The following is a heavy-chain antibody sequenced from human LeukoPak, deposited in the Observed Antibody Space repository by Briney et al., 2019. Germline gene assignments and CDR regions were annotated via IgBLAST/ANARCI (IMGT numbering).Heavy chain of an antibody. CDR1: GFTFSSYW. CDR3: ARAGQVGATGTKY. D-gene: IGHD1-26*01. CDR2: IKQDGSEK. J-gene: IGHJ4*02. V-gene: IGHV3-7*01. Sequence: GGSLRLSCAASGFTFSSYWMSWVRQAPGKGLEWVANIKQDGSEKYYVDSVKGRFTISRDNAKNSLYLQMNSLRAEDTAVDYCARAGQVGATGTKYWGPGTLVTVSS.